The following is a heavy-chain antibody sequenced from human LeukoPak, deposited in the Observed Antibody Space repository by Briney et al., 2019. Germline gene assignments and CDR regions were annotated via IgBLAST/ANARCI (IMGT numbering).Heavy chain of an antibody. V-gene: IGHV3-23*01. Sequence: GGSLRLSCAASGFTFSSYAMSWVRQAPGKGLEWVSAISGSGGSTYYADSVKGRFTISRDNSKNTLYLQMNSLRAEDTAVYYCAKVLTGYSSSWYSGENYFDYWGQGTLVTVSS. CDR1: GFTFSSYA. CDR3: AKVLTGYSSSWYSGENYFDY. CDR2: ISGSGGST. J-gene: IGHJ4*02. D-gene: IGHD6-13*01.